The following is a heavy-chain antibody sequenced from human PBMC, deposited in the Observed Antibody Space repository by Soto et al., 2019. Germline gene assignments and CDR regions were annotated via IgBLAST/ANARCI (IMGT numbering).Heavy chain of an antibody. CDR2: IYPDGNGK. D-gene: IGHD6-19*01. CDR3: ARGWGSGWLEFFDS. J-gene: IGHJ4*02. Sequence: PGGSLRLSCVASGFTFSSHTMHWVRQAPGKGLEWVTFIYPDGNGKHYAESVKGRFTTSRDNSKNTMYLQMNSLRVEDTAVYYCARGWGSGWLEFFDSWGQGALVTVSS. V-gene: IGHV3-30-3*01. CDR1: GFTFSSHT.